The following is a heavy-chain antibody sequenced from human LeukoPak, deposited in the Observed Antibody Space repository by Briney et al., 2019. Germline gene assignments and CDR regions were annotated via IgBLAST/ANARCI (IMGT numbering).Heavy chain of an antibody. V-gene: IGHV1-8*03. CDR2: MNPNSGNT. Sequence: ASVKVSCKASGYTFTSYDINWVRQATGQGLEWMGWMNPNSGNTGYAQKFQGRVTITRNTSISTAYMELSSLRSEDTAVYYCARSGYSSGWLHLYYYYYMDVWGKGTTVTVSS. D-gene: IGHD6-19*01. J-gene: IGHJ6*03. CDR3: ARSGYSSGWLHLYYYYYMDV. CDR1: GYTFTSYD.